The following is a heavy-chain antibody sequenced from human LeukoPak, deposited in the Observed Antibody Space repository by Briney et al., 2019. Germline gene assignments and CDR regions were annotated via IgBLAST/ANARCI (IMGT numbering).Heavy chain of an antibody. CDR2: ISWDGGST. J-gene: IGHJ6*02. CDR3: AKDGEYYYGSGSPLGYYYGMDV. Sequence: GGSLRLSCAASGFTFDDYAMHWVRQAPGKGLEGVSLISWDGGSTYYADSVKDRFTISKDNSNISLYLQMNSLRAEDTALYSCAKDGEYYYGSGSPLGYYYGMDVWGQGTTVTVSS. V-gene: IGHV3-43D*03. D-gene: IGHD3-10*01. CDR1: GFTFDDYA.